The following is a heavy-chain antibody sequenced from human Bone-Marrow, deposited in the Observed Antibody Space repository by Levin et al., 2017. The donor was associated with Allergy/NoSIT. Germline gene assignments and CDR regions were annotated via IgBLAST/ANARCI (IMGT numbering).Heavy chain of an antibody. CDR3: ASDMRYYFYVMDV. J-gene: IGHJ6*02. CDR1: GGTFSSNA. CDR2: IIPMFGTT. D-gene: IGHD2-2*01. Sequence: SVKVSCKESGGTFSSNAISWVRQVPGQGLEWMGGIIPMFGTTNYAEKFQGRVTITADDSTSTVYMELSSLRSDDTAVYYCASDMRYYFYVMDVGGQGTTVTVSS. V-gene: IGHV1-69*13.